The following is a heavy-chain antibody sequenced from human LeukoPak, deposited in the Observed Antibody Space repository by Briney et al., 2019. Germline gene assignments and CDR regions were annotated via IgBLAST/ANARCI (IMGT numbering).Heavy chain of an antibody. D-gene: IGHD3-22*01. CDR2: IDPDSGGT. Sequence: ASVKVSCKASGYIFRDYYIHWVRQAPGQGLEWMRGIDPDSGGTKDAQKFQGRITLTRDTSISTAYMELSRLTSDDRAVYYCARGRHFDSNGYYAAFYFDYWGQGTLVTVSS. CDR3: ARGRHFDSNGYYAAFYFDY. CDR1: GYIFRDYY. V-gene: IGHV1-2*02. J-gene: IGHJ4*02.